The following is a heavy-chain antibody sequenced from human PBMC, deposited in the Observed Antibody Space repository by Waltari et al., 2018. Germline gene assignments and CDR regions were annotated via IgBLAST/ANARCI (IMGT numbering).Heavy chain of an antibody. Sequence: EVQLVESGGGLVQPGGPLRLSCIASGFTFNTSWLAWVRQGPGKGLEWVANIKEDGSQMLYADSVKGRFIISRDNAKNAIFLEMNSLRVEDTAVYYCARDDWNGQSGHFDAFDIWGQGTMVTVSS. CDR1: GFTFNTSW. CDR2: IKEDGSQM. CDR3: ARDDWNGQSGHFDAFDI. J-gene: IGHJ3*02. V-gene: IGHV3-7*01. D-gene: IGHD3-3*01.